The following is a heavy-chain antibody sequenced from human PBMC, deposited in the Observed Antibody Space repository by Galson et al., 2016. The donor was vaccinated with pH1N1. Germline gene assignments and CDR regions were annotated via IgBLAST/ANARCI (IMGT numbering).Heavy chain of an antibody. CDR1: GYNFTRHW. Sequence: QSGAEVKKPGESLKISCKGSGYNFTRHWIGWVRQMPGKGLEWMGIIFPGDSDTTYSPSFQGQVTISADKSISTAYVQWHSLKDSDTAMYYCARTLIESFGYRPDAFDVWGQGTMVIVSS. CDR2: IFPGDSDT. D-gene: IGHD3-16*02. J-gene: IGHJ3*01. V-gene: IGHV5-51*03. CDR3: ARTLIESFGYRPDAFDV.